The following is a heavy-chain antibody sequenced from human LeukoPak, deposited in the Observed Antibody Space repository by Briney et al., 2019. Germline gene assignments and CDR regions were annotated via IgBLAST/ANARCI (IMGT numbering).Heavy chain of an antibody. CDR3: ARSASLTGDPDY. D-gene: IGHD7-27*01. CDR2: IYYSGST. V-gene: IGHV4-59*01. Sequence: SETLSLTCTVSGGSISSYYWSWIRQPPGKGLEWLGYIYYSGSTNYNPSLKSRVTISVDTSKNQFSLKLSSVTAADTAVYYCARSASLTGDPDYWGQGTLVTVSS. CDR1: GGSISSYY. J-gene: IGHJ4*02.